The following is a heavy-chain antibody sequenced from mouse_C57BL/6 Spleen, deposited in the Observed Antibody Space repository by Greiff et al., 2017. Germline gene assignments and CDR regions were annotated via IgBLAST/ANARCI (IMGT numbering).Heavy chain of an antibody. V-gene: IGHV5-17*01. J-gene: IGHJ4*01. D-gene: IGHD4-1*01. CDR3: GRPNWGGYAMDY. CDR2: ISSGCSTI. CDR1: GFTFSDYG. Sequence: EVKLMESGGGLVKPGGSLKLSCAASGFTFSDYGMHWVRQAPEKGLEWVAYISSGCSTIYYADTVKGRFTISRDNAKNTLFLQMTSLRSEDTAVYYCGRPNWGGYAMDYWGQGTSVTVAS.